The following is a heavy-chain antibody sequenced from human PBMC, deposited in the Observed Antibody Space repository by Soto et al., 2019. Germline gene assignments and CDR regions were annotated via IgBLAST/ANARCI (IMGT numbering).Heavy chain of an antibody. CDR2: ISYDGSNK. CDR3: AKDSPEFWSGYPYYYYGMDV. D-gene: IGHD3-3*01. CDR1: GFTFSSYG. V-gene: IGHV3-30*18. J-gene: IGHJ6*02. Sequence: GGSLRLSCAASGFTFSSYGMHWVRQAPGKGLEWVAVISYDGSNKYYADSVKGRFTISRDNYKNTLYLQMNSLRAEDTAVYYCAKDSPEFWSGYPYYYYGMDVWGQGTTVTVSS.